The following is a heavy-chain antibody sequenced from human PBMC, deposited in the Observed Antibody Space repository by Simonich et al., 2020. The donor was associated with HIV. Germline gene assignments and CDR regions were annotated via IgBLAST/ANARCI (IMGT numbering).Heavy chain of an antibody. Sequence: EVQLVESGGGLVQPGRSLRLSCAASGFTFDDYALHWVRQAPRKDLGWGSGISCNICSIGYADSGKGRITISRDNAKNSLYLQMNSLRAEDMALYYCAKDRYSSSSGSFDYWGQGTLVTVSS. CDR2: ISCNICSI. D-gene: IGHD6-6*01. J-gene: IGHJ4*02. CDR1: GFTFDDYA. V-gene: IGHV3-9*03. CDR3: AKDRYSSSSGSFDY.